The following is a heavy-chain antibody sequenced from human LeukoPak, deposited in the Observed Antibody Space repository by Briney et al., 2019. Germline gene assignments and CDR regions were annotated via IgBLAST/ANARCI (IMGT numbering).Heavy chain of an antibody. V-gene: IGHV1-2*02. CDR3: ARDIEVLRYFDWLLRDGYYFDY. Sequence: ASVKVSCKASGYTFTDYYIHWVRQVPGQGPEYMGWIIANSGATNYVQKFQGRVSMTRDTSINTAYMELSRLRSDDTAVYYCARDIEVLRYFDWLLRDGYYFDYWGQGTLVTVSS. D-gene: IGHD3-9*01. CDR2: IIANSGAT. J-gene: IGHJ4*02. CDR1: GYTFTDYY.